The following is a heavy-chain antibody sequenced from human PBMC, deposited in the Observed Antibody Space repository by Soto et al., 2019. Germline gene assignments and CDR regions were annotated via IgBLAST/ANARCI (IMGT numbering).Heavy chain of an antibody. Sequence: SVKVSCKASGGTFSSYAISWVRQAPGQGLEWMGGIIPIFGTANYAQKFQGRVTITADESTSTAYMELSSLRSEDTAVYYCARDYGRTFGNLDYWAQGTLVTLSS. CDR1: GGTFSSYA. J-gene: IGHJ4*02. CDR2: IIPIFGTA. V-gene: IGHV1-69*13. CDR3: ARDYGRTFGNLDY. D-gene: IGHD3-3*01.